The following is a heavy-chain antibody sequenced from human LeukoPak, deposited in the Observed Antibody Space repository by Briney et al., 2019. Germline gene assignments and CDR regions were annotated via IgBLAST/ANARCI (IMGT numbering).Heavy chain of an antibody. V-gene: IGHV3-64*01. Sequence: GGSLRLSCAASGFTLSTYAMHWVRQAPGKGLEYVSAISSSGASTYYTNSVKGRFTISRDNFRDTLYLQMGSLKVEDMAVYYCARGPMVRGVTTIDYWGQGTLVTVSS. J-gene: IGHJ4*02. CDR1: GFTLSTYA. CDR2: ISSSGAST. D-gene: IGHD3-10*01. CDR3: ARGPMVRGVTTIDY.